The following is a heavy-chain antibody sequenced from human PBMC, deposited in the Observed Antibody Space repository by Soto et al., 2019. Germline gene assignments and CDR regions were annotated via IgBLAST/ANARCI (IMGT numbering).Heavy chain of an antibody. J-gene: IGHJ4*02. CDR3: ARGGHVVGVTAALDY. CDR2: VNPSGGHT. V-gene: IGHV1-46*01. Sequence: QVQLVQSGAEVKKPGASVKVSCKASGDTFTDYYIHWVRQAPGQGLEWMGTVNPSGGHTTYAQHCLGRMTMTRDTSTRTRYMELTSLTSEGTAVYYCARGGHVVGVTAALDYWGQGTLVTVSS. CDR1: GDTFTDYY. D-gene: IGHD2-21*02.